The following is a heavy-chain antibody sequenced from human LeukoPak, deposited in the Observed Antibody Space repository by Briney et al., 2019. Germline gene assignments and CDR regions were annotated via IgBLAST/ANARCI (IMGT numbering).Heavy chain of an antibody. D-gene: IGHD1-1*01. CDR2: ISSDASST. J-gene: IGHJ4*02. CDR1: GFIFSTFR. Sequence: GGSVRLPCAPSGFIFSTFRELWLRHAPGGALVGVSLISSDASSTSSADAVKSRFTISRDNGTNTLSLQMHSLRAEDTAVYYCATYNIPHYWGQGTLVTVSS. CDR3: ATYNIPHY. V-gene: IGHV3-74*01.